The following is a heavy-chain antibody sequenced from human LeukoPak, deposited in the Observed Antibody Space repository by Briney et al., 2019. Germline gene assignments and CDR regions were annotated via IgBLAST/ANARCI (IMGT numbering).Heavy chain of an antibody. CDR3: ARYRVRSRFDY. D-gene: IGHD3-10*01. Sequence: SETLSLTCAVYGGSFSGYYWSWIRQPPGKGLEWIGEISHSGSTNYNPSLKSRVTISVDTSKNQFSLKLSSVTAADTAVYYCARYRVRSRFDYWGQGTLVTVSS. J-gene: IGHJ4*02. CDR2: ISHSGST. V-gene: IGHV4-34*01. CDR1: GGSFSGYY.